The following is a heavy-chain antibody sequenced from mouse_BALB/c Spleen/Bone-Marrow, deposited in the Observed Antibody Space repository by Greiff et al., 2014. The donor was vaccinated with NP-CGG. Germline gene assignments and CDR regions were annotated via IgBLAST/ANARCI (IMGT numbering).Heavy chain of an antibody. D-gene: IGHD1-1*01. J-gene: IGHJ3*01. V-gene: IGHV1-18*01. CDR3: ARGDHYGSSSFAY. CDR1: GYSFTGYT. CDR2: INPYNGGT. Sequence: VQLKQSGPELVKPGASMKISCKASGYSFTGYTMNWVKQSHEKNLEWIGLINPYNGGTSYNQKFKGKATLTVDKSSSTAYMELLSLTSEDSAVYHCARGDHYGSSSFAYWGQGTLVTVSA.